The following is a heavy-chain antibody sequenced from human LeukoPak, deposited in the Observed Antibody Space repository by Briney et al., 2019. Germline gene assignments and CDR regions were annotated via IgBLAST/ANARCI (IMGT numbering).Heavy chain of an antibody. J-gene: IGHJ4*02. CDR2: ISGGGGST. V-gene: IGHV3-23*01. CDR1: GFTFSSYA. CDR3: AKDSPRAYYDFWSGYGYFDY. Sequence: GGSLRLSCTASGFTFSSYAMSWVRQAPGKGREWVSAISGGGGSTYYADSVKGRFTIARDNSKNTLYLQMNSLRAEDTAVYYCAKDSPRAYYDFWSGYGYFDYWGQGTLATVSS. D-gene: IGHD3-3*01.